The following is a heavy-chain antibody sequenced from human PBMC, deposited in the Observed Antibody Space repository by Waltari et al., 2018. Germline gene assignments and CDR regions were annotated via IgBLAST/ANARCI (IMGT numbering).Heavy chain of an antibody. J-gene: IGHJ4*02. CDR2: INVGNGNT. V-gene: IGHV1-3*01. CDR1: GYTFIAYA. Sequence: QVQLVQSGAEVKKPGASVKVSCKASGYTFIAYAIQWVRQAPGQSPEWMGWINVGNGNTKYSQELQGRVTITSDTSASTAYVELSSLTSEDTALYYCARGHRLPFFDFWGKGTLVTVSS. D-gene: IGHD5-18*01. CDR3: ARGHRLPFFDF.